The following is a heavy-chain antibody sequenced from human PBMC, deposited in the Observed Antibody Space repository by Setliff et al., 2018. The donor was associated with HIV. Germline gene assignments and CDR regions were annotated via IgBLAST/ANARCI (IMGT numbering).Heavy chain of an antibody. D-gene: IGHD6-19*01. CDR3: ARDRCSGCYRFDY. J-gene: IGHJ4*01. CDR1: GGAISSGSYY. V-gene: IGHV4-61*02. Sequence: SETLSLTCTVSGGAISSGSYYWSWIRQPAGKGLEWIGRIYTSGSTNYNPSLKSRVTISVDTSKNQFSLKLSSVTAADTAVYYCARDRCSGCYRFDYCGHGTLVTVSS. CDR2: IYTSGST.